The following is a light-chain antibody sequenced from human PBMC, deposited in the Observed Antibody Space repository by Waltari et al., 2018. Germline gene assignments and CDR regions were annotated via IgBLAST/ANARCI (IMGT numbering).Light chain of an antibody. CDR2: GTS. CDR1: QSVAGN. J-gene: IGKJ1*01. CDR3: HQYNAWPLT. V-gene: IGKV3-15*01. Sequence: EILMTQSPATLSVSPGEVATLSCRPSQSVAGNLAWSQQKPGQPPRLLIYGTSTRAAGIPDRFSGSGSGTEFTLTISSLQSEDFTVYYCHQYNAWPLTFGQGTKVDI.